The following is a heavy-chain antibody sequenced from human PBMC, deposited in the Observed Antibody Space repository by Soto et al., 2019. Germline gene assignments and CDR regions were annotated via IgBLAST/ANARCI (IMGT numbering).Heavy chain of an antibody. V-gene: IGHV1-69*06. CDR2: IIPIFGTA. CDR3: ARRAYYYDSSGYYPYYFDY. J-gene: IGHJ4*02. Sequence: SGKVSCKASGGTFSSYAISWVRQAPGQGLEWMGGIIPIFGTANYAQKFQGRVTITADKSTSTAYKELSSLRSEDTAVYYCARRAYYYDSSGYYPYYFDYWGQGTLVTVSS. CDR1: GGTFSSYA. D-gene: IGHD3-22*01.